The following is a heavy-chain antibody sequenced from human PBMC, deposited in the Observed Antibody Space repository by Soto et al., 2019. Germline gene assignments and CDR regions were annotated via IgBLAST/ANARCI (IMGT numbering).Heavy chain of an antibody. J-gene: IGHJ4*02. Sequence: PGGSLRLSCAASGFTFSTYWMSWVRQAPGKGPEWVSGISWNSASIGYADSVKGRFTISRDNSRNTLFLQMNSLRAEDTAVYYCARDYYKYYDSSGYYRSPAYWGQGTLVTVSS. CDR1: GFTFSTYW. D-gene: IGHD3-22*01. CDR3: ARDYYKYYDSSGYYRSPAY. CDR2: ISWNSASI. V-gene: IGHV3-9*01.